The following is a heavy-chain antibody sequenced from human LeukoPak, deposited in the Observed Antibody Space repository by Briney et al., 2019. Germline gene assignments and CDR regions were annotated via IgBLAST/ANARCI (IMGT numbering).Heavy chain of an antibody. CDR2: IYYSGST. CDR1: GGSISSSSYY. CDR3: ARDLSSGWGGFDY. V-gene: IGHV4-39*07. J-gene: IGHJ4*02. D-gene: IGHD6-19*01. Sequence: SETLSLTCTVSGGSISSSSYYWGWIRQPPGKGLEWIGSIYYSGSTYYNPSLKSRVTISVDTSKNQFSLKLSSVTAADTAVYYCARDLSSGWGGFDYWGQGTLVTVSS.